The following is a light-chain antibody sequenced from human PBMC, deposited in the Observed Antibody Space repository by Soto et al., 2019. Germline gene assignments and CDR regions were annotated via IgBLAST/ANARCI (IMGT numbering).Light chain of an antibody. Sequence: DIQMTQSPSSLSASLGDRVTVTCRTSQNIYNSLNWYQQKAGRAPAVLIYAASNLQGGVPLRFSGSGSGPDFTLTISGLQPEDSATYYCQESRSALWGTCGQGTKV. CDR3: QESRSALWGT. CDR1: QNIYNS. V-gene: IGKV1-39*01. J-gene: IGKJ1*01. CDR2: AAS.